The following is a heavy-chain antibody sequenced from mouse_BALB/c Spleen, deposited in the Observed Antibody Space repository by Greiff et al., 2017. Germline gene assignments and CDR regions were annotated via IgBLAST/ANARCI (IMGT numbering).Heavy chain of an antibody. D-gene: IGHD1-3*01. Sequence: QVQLQQSGAELVKPGASVKMSCKAFGYTFTTYPMQWMKQNHGKSLEWIGNFHPYNDDTKYNEKFKGKAKLTVDKSSSTAYLELSRVTSDDSAVYYGARKGDDNYYAMDDWGQGTSVTVSS. CDR2: FHPYNDDT. V-gene: IGHV1-47*01. CDR1: GYTFTTYP. CDR3: ARKGDDNYYAMDD. J-gene: IGHJ4*01.